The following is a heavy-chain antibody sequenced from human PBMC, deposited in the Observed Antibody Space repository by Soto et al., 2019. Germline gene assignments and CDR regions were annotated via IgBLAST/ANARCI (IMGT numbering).Heavy chain of an antibody. V-gene: IGHV3-21*01. CDR3: ARDLALAGNY. D-gene: IGHD6-19*01. CDR2: ISSTSTYT. Sequence: GGSLRLSCAASGFTFRSYAMNWVRQTQEKGLEWVSSISSTSTYTHYADSVKGRFTISRDNANDSLFLQMNSLRAEDTAIYYCARDLALAGNYWGQGALVTVSS. J-gene: IGHJ4*02. CDR1: GFTFRSYA.